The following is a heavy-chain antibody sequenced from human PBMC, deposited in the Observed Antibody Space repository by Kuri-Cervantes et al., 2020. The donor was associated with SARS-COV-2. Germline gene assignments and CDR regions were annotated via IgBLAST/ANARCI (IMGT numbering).Heavy chain of an antibody. CDR1: GGTFSSYA. CDR3: ARGAAIPAADFDY. J-gene: IGHJ4*02. V-gene: IGHV1-69*05. CDR2: IIPISDTA. D-gene: IGHD2-2*01. Sequence: SVKVSCKASGGTFSSYAISWVRQAPGQGLEWMGGIIPISDTANYAQKFQGRVTMTTDTSTSTAYMELRSLRSDDTAVYYCARGAAIPAADFDYWGQGTLVTVSS.